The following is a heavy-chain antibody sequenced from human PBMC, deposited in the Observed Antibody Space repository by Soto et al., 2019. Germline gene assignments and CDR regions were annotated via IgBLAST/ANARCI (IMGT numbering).Heavy chain of an antibody. Sequence: KVSCKASGYTFTSYYMHWVRQAPVQGLEWMAMINPSGGRTKYAQIFQGRVTLTRDTSTGTVDMELSSLTSEDTAIYYCARGPSCGGYCYLFDYWGQGTQVTVSS. CDR3: ARGPSCGGYCYLFDY. D-gene: IGHD2-21*02. J-gene: IGHJ4*02. CDR1: GYTFTSYY. CDR2: INPSGGRT. V-gene: IGHV1-46*01.